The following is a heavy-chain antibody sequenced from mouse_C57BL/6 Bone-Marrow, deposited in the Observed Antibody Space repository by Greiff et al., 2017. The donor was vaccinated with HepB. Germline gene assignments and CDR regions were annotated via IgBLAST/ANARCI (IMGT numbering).Heavy chain of an antibody. J-gene: IGHJ3*01. D-gene: IGHD2-2*01. V-gene: IGHV5-4*01. CDR3: ARDRVVTPFAY. CDR2: ISDGGSYT. Sequence: EVQLKESGGGLVKPGGSLKLSCAASGFTFSSYAMSWVRQTPEKRLEWVATISDGGSYTYYPDNVKGRFTISRDNAKNNLYLQMSHLKSEDTAMYYGARDRVVTPFAYWGQGTLVTVSA. CDR1: GFTFSSYA.